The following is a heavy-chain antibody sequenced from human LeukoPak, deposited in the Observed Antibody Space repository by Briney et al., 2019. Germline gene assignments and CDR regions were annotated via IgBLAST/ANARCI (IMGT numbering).Heavy chain of an antibody. CDR2: ISGIGGST. CDR3: AKDLDPYYYDSSGYYYSFDY. V-gene: IGHV3-23*01. CDR1: GFTFSSYA. J-gene: IGHJ4*02. Sequence: GGSLRLSCAASGFTFSSYAMSWVRQAPGKGLEWVSAISGIGGSTYYADSVKGRFTISRDNSKNTLYLQMNSLRAEDTAVYYCAKDLDPYYYDSSGYYYSFDYWGQGTLVTVSS. D-gene: IGHD3-22*01.